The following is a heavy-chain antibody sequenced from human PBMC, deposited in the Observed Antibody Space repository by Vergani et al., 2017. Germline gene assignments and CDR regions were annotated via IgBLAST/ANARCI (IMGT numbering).Heavy chain of an antibody. Sequence: QEQLVQSGAEVRKPGASVKVSCKASGYNFTSFDINWVRLATGQGLEWMGWMNPKSGNTAYAAKFQGRITMTRDSSTDTAYMEMKSLRSEDTAIYFCARGVLDSKYRHNWVGPSGQGTVVTVSS. V-gene: IGHV1-8*01. CDR1: GYNFTSFD. CDR2: MNPKSGNT. CDR3: ARGVLDSKYRHNWVGP. J-gene: IGHJ5*02. D-gene: IGHD2-2*01.